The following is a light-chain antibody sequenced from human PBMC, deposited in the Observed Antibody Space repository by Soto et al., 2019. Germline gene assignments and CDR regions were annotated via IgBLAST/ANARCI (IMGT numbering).Light chain of an antibody. Sequence: EIVLTQSPGTLSLSPGERATLSCRASQSITSSYLAWYQQKPGQAPRLLIYRASSKATGIPDRFSGSGSGTDFTLTFSRLEPEDFAVYYCQQYDSSPYAFGQGTELEIK. CDR1: QSITSSY. J-gene: IGKJ2*01. CDR2: RAS. V-gene: IGKV3-20*01. CDR3: QQYDSSPYA.